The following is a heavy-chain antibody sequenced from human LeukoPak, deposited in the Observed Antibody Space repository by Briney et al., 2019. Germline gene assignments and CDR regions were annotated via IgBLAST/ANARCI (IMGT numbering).Heavy chain of an antibody. D-gene: IGHD2-2*01. V-gene: IGHV4-39*07. J-gene: IGHJ4*02. CDR3: AREMRDCSSTSCYAVIDY. Sequence: PSETLSLTCTVSGGSISSSSYYWGWIRQPPGKGLEWIGSIYYSGSTYYNPSLKSRVTMSVDTSKNQFSLKLSSVTAADTAVYYCAREMRDCSSTSCYAVIDYWGQGTLVTVSS. CDR1: GGSISSSSYY. CDR2: IYYSGST.